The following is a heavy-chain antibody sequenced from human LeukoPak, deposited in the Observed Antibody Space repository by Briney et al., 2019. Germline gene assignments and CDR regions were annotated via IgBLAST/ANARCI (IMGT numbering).Heavy chain of an antibody. D-gene: IGHD1-26*01. CDR3: AKDEAYSGSYWGVGYYFDY. V-gene: IGHV3-30*18. CDR2: ISYDGSNK. Sequence: GRSLRLSCAASGFTFSSYGMHWVRQAPGKGLEWVAVISYDGSNKYYADSVKGRFTISRDNSKNTLYLQMNSLRAEDTAVYYCAKDEAYSGSYWGVGYYFDYWGQGTLVTVSS. CDR1: GFTFSSYG. J-gene: IGHJ4*02.